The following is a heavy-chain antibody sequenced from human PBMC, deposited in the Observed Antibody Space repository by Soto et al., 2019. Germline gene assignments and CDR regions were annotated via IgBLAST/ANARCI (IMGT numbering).Heavy chain of an antibody. Sequence: GGSLRLSCAASGFTFSSYGMHWVRQAPGKGLEWVAVISYDGSNKYYADSVKGRFTISRDNSKNTLYLQMNSLRAEDTAVYYCAKDSKFKQQLGPFDYWGQGTLVTVSS. J-gene: IGHJ4*02. D-gene: IGHD6-13*01. CDR1: GFTFSSYG. CDR3: AKDSKFKQQLGPFDY. CDR2: ISYDGSNK. V-gene: IGHV3-30*18.